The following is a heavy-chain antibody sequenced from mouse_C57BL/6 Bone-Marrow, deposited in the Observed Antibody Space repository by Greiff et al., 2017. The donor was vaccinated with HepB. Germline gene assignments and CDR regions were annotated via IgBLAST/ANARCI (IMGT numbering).Heavy chain of an antibody. D-gene: IGHD1-1*01. J-gene: IGHJ4*01. CDR1: GFTFSSYA. V-gene: IGHV5-4*03. Sequence: EVMLVESGGGLVKPGGSLKLSCAASGFTFSSYAMSWVRQTPEKRLEWVATISDGGSYTYYPDNVKGRFTISRDNAKNNLYLQMSHLKSEDTAMYYCARALYGSSLYYAMDYWGQGTSVTVSS. CDR3: ARALYGSSLYYAMDY. CDR2: ISDGGSYT.